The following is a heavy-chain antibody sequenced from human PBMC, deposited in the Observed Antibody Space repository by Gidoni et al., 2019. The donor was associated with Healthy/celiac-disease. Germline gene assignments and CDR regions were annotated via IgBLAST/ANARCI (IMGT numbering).Heavy chain of an antibody. V-gene: IGHV3-21*01. D-gene: IGHD3-3*01. CDR1: GSTSSSYS. CDR2: ISSSSSYI. Sequence: ELQLVESGGGWVKPGGSVRPSCAASGSTSSSYSMAWVRQAPGKGLEWVSSISSSSSYIYYADSVKGRFTISRDNAKNPLYLQMNSLRAEDTAVYYCARVMYDFWSGYSGVYYYYGMDVWGQGTTVTVSS. CDR3: ARVMYDFWSGYSGVYYYYGMDV. J-gene: IGHJ6*02.